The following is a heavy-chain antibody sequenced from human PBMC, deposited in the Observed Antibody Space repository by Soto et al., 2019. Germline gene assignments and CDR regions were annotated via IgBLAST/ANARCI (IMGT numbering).Heavy chain of an antibody. J-gene: IGHJ6*02. CDR2: IYYSGST. Sequence: QVQLQETRPGLVKPSQTLSLTCTVSGGSISSGEYYWSWIRKHPGKGLEWIGYIYYSGSTSYNPSLRRRLPISVDISKNQFSLKLSSVTAADTAVYCWARLVQNTVPTSYVTGHYHGMDVWGQGTTVAVSS. CDR1: GGSISSGEYY. V-gene: IGHV4-30-4*01. CDR3: ARLVQNTVPTSYVTGHYHGMDV. D-gene: IGHD4-17*01.